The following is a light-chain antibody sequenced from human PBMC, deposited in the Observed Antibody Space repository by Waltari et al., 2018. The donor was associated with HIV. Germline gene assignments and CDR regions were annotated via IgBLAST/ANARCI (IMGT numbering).Light chain of an antibody. J-gene: IGKJ2*01. CDR2: SAS. CDR3: QQYNNWPYT. V-gene: IGKV3-15*01. Sequence: EILMTQSPDTLSVSPGETAPLSCRASQGVNIKLAWYQQKPGQAPRLLIYSASTRATGIPARFSGSGSGTEFTLTITSLQSEDFTIYYCQQYNNWPYTFGQGTKLEI. CDR1: QGVNIK.